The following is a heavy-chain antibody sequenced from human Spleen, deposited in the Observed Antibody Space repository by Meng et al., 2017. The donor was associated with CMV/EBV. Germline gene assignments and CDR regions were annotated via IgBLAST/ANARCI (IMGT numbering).Heavy chain of an antibody. CDR2: VNPNTGGT. Sequence: ASVKVSCKASGYSFTGHYIYWVRQAPGQGPEWMGWVNPNTGGTNYAQKFQGRVTMTRDTSITTAHMELRRLKSDDTAVYYCARDLYDILTGYRSPYHYYGMDVWGQGTTVTVSS. D-gene: IGHD3-9*01. J-gene: IGHJ6*02. CDR1: GYSFTGHY. CDR3: ARDLYDILTGYRSPYHYYGMDV. V-gene: IGHV1-2*02.